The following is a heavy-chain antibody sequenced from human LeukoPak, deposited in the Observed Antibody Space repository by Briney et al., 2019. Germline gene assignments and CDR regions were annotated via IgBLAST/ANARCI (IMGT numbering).Heavy chain of an antibody. D-gene: IGHD3-22*01. CDR1: GFTFNIYA. J-gene: IGHJ4*02. CDR3: VRDRPNYHESNGHYYQRDGGH. Sequence: PGGSLRLSCAASGFTFNIYAMSWARLPPGKGPEWVASMCGSAGCTIYEDSVKGRFTISRDNSKNILFLQMNSLRAEDTALYYCVRDRPNYHESNGHYYQRDGGHWGQGTLVTISS. CDR2: MCGSAGCT. V-gene: IGHV3-23*01.